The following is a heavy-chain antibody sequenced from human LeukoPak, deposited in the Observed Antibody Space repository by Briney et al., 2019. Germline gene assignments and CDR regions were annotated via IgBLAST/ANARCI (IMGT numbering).Heavy chain of an antibody. CDR3: ASSHGYSSSWYSSAFDI. J-gene: IGHJ3*02. Sequence: PSETLSLTCTVSGDSISSYYWSWIRQPPGKGLEWIGYIYSSGSTNYNPSLKSRVTISLDTSKNQFSLKLSSVTAADTAVYYCASSHGYSSSWYSSAFDIWGQGTMVTVSS. CDR2: IYSSGST. CDR1: GDSISSYY. D-gene: IGHD6-13*01. V-gene: IGHV4-59*12.